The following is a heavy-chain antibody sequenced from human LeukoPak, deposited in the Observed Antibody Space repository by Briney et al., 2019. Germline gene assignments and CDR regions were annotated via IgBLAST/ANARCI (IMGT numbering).Heavy chain of an antibody. CDR3: ARDGPPHCSGGNCYINY. V-gene: IGHV3-30-3*01. CDR1: GFTFSSYA. Sequence: SGGSLRLSCAASGFTFSSYAMHWVRQAPGKGLEWVAVISYDGSSKYYADSVKGRFTISRDNSKNTLYLQMNSLRAEDTAVYYCARDGPPHCSGGNCYINYWGQGTLVTVSS. D-gene: IGHD2-15*01. J-gene: IGHJ4*02. CDR2: ISYDGSSK.